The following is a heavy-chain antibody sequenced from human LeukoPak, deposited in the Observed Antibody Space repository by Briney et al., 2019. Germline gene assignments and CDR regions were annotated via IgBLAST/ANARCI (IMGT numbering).Heavy chain of an antibody. J-gene: IGHJ4*02. Sequence: GGSLRLSCAASGFTFSSSGMHWVRQAPGKGLEWVAFVSYDGGKKYYADSVKGRFTISRDNSKNTLYLQMNSLRAEDTAVYYCARVVYSGSWGYFDYWGQGILVTVSS. D-gene: IGHD3-10*01. CDR2: VSYDGGKK. V-gene: IGHV3-30*03. CDR1: GFTFSSSG. CDR3: ARVVYSGSWGYFDY.